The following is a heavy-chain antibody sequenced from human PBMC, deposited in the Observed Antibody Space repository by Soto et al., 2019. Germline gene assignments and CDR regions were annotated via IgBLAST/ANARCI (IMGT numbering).Heavy chain of an antibody. V-gene: IGHV3-30-3*01. CDR2: ISYDGSSK. CDR3: ARDQERGYSYGPRVDY. J-gene: IGHJ4*02. D-gene: IGHD5-18*01. CDR1: GFTFSSYA. Sequence: QVQLVESGGGVVQPGRSLRLSCAASGFTFSSYAMHWVRQAPGKGLEWVAVISYDGSSKYYADSVKGRFTISRDNSKNTLYLQMNSLRAEDTAVYYCARDQERGYSYGPRVDYWGQGTLVTVSS.